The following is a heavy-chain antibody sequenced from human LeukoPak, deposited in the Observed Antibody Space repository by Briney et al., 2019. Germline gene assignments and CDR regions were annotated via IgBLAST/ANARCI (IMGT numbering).Heavy chain of an antibody. V-gene: IGHV3-72*01. CDR2: IRNKANSYTT. D-gene: IGHD3-10*01. CDR1: GFSFSDHY. J-gene: IGHJ3*02. CDR3: IRLWFGEFI. Sequence: SGGSLRLSCAASGFSFSDHYMDWVRQAPGKGLEWVGRIRNKANSYTTDYAASVSGRFTISRDDSKNSLYLQMNSLKTEDTAVYYCIRLWFGEFIWGQGTMVSVSS.